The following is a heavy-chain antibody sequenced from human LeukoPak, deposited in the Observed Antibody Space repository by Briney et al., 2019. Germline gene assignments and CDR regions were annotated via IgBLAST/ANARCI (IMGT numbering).Heavy chain of an antibody. CDR1: GGSISSYY. J-gene: IGHJ4*02. Sequence: PSETLSLTCTVPGGSISSYYWGWIRQPPGKGLEWIGSIYYSGSTYYNPSLKSRVTISVDTSKNQFSLKLSSVTAADTAVYYCARVGATTYVDYWGQGTLVTVSS. D-gene: IGHD1-26*01. CDR3: ARVGATTYVDY. V-gene: IGHV4-39*07. CDR2: IYYSGST.